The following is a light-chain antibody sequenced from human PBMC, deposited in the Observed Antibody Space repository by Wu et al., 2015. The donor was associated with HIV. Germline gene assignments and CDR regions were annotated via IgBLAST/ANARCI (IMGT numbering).Light chain of an antibody. CDR2: GAS. Sequence: EIVLTQSPGTLSLSPGERATLSCRASQSVSSSYLAWYQQKPGQAPRLLIYGASSRATGIPDRFSGSGSGTDFTLTISSLEPEDFAVYYCQHRSNWPTSGQGTKVEIQ. J-gene: IGKJ1*01. CDR3: QHRSNWPT. CDR1: QSVSSSY. V-gene: IGKV3D-20*02.